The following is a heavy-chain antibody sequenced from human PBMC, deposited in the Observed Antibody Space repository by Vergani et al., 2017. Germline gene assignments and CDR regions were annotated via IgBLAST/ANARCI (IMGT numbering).Heavy chain of an antibody. D-gene: IGHD3-22*01. V-gene: IGHV3-9*01. J-gene: IGHJ4*02. CDR1: GFTFDDYA. CDR2: ISWNSGSI. CDR3: ARLEDSSGYYTVLDY. Sequence: EVQLVESGGGLVQPGRSLRLSCAASGFTFDDYAMHWVRQAPGKGLEWVSGISWNSGSIGYADSVKGRFTISGDNAKNSLYLQMNSLRAEDTALYYCARLEDSSGYYTVLDYWGQGTLVTVSS.